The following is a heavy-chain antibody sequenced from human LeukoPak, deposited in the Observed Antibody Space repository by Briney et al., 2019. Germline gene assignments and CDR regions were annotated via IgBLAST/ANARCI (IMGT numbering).Heavy chain of an antibody. J-gene: IGHJ4*02. Sequence: GGSLRLSCAASGFTFSGYSMNWVRQAPGKGLEWVSSISSSSDYIYYADSVKGRFTISRDNAKNSLYLQMNSLRVEDTAVYYCARLFKREDILRYFDWFYFDYWGQGTLVTVSS. CDR2: ISSSSDYI. CDR1: GFTFSGYS. V-gene: IGHV3-21*01. D-gene: IGHD3-9*01. CDR3: ARLFKREDILRYFDWFYFDY.